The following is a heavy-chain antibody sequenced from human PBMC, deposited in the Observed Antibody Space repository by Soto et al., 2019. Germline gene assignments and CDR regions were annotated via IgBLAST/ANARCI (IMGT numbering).Heavy chain of an antibody. V-gene: IGHV1-3*01. J-gene: IGHJ4*02. Sequence: ASVKVSCKASGYTFTGYAMHWVRQAPGQRLEWMGWINAGNGNTKYSQKFQGRVTITRDTSASTAYMELSSLRSEDTAVYYCARAVAVAADFGYWGQETLVTVYS. CDR2: INAGNGNT. D-gene: IGHD6-19*01. CDR1: GYTFTGYA. CDR3: ARAVAVAADFGY.